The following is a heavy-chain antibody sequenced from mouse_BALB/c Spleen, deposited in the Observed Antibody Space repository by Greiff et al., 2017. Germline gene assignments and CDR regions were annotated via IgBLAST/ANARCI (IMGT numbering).Heavy chain of an antibody. J-gene: IGHJ3*02. Sequence: EVMLVESGGGLVKPGGSLKLSCAASGFTFSSYTMSWVRQTPEKRLEWVATISSGGSYTYYPDSVKGRFTISRDNAKNTLYLQMSSLKSEDTAMYYCTRDLFGWGQGTLVTVSA. CDR2: ISSGGSYT. V-gene: IGHV5-6-4*01. D-gene: IGHD1-1*01. CDR3: TRDLFG. CDR1: GFTFSSYT.